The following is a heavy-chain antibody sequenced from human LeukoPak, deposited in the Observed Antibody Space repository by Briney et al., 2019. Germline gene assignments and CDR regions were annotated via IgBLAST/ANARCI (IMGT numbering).Heavy chain of an antibody. D-gene: IGHD5-18*01. CDR3: AKEGYSYGFDY. V-gene: IGHV3-23*01. CDR2: ISGSCGST. J-gene: IGHJ4*02. Sequence: GGSLRLSCAASGFTFSSYARSWVRRAPGRGLEGVSAISGSCGSTYYADSVKGRLTISRDNSKNTLYLQMNSLRAEDTAVYYCAKEGYSYGFDYWGQGTLVTVSS. CDR1: GFTFSSYA.